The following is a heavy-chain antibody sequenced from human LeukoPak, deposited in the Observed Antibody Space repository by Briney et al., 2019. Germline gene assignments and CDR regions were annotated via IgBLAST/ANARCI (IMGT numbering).Heavy chain of an antibody. CDR1: GFSFSTYG. Sequence: GGSLRLSCAASGFSFSTYGMHWVRQAPGKGLEWLALIQSDGRNKYYADSVKGRFTISRDNSKNTLFLQMNSLRAEDTAVYYCAKDKSMVRELDYWGQGNLVTVSS. CDR3: AKDKSMVRELDY. J-gene: IGHJ4*02. D-gene: IGHD3-10*01. V-gene: IGHV3-30*02. CDR2: IQSDGRNK.